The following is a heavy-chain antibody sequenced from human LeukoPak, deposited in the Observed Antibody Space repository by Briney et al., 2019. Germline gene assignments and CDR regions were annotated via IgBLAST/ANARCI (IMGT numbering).Heavy chain of an antibody. V-gene: IGHV3-21*04. CDR1: GFTFSSYN. CDR3: ARGALYYMDV. J-gene: IGHJ6*03. Sequence: PGGSLRLSCAASGFTFSSYNMNWVRQAPGKGLEWVSSISSSSDYIYYADSVKGRFIISRDNSKNTLYVQMNSLRAEDTAVYYCARGALYYMDVWGKGTTVTISS. CDR2: ISSSSDYI.